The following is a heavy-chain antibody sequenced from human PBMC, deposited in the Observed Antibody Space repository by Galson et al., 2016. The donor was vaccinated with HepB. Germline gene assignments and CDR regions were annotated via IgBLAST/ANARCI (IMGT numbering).Heavy chain of an antibody. D-gene: IGHD6-6*01. CDR1: GGSISGGGYS. V-gene: IGHV4-30-2*01. Sequence: TLSLTCVVSGGSISGGGYSWSWIRQPPGKGLEWIGYIYHTGSTYYNPPLKSRVTISVDTSKNQFSLKLSSVTAADMAVYYCARGLKAARHYYYYYYMDVWGKGTTVTVSS. CDR3: ARGLKAARHYYYYYYMDV. CDR2: IYHTGST. J-gene: IGHJ6*03.